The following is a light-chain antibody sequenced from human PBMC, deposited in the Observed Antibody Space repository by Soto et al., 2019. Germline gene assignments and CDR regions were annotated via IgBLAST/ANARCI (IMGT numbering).Light chain of an antibody. CDR2: DAS. J-gene: IGKJ1*01. CDR1: QSVSSSY. V-gene: IGKV3D-20*01. CDR3: HQYGRSPRT. Sequence: PATLSLSPGKRATLSCGASQSVSSSYLAWYQQKPGLAPRLLIYDASSRATGIPDRFSGSGSGTDFTLTISRLEPEDFAVYYCHQYGRSPRTFGQGTKVEIK.